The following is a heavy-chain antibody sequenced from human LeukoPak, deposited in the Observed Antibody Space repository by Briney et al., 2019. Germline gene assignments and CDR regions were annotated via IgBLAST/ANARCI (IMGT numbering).Heavy chain of an antibody. D-gene: IGHD2-2*02. CDR1: GFTFSSYS. V-gene: IGHV3-21*01. J-gene: IGHJ4*02. CDR2: ISSSSYI. Sequence: GGSLRLSCAASGFTFSSYSMNWVRPAPGKGLEWVSSISSSSYIYYADSVKGRFTISRDNAKNSLYLQMNSLRAEDTAVYYCARGLTYCSSTSCYIPDYWGQGTLVTVSS. CDR3: ARGLTYCSSTSCYIPDY.